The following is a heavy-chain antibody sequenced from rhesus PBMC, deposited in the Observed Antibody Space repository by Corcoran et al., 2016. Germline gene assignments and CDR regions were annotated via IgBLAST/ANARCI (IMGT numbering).Heavy chain of an antibody. Sequence: QVQLQESGPGLVKPSETLSLTCAVSGGSFSSYWWSWIRQPPGKGLEWIGETKGNSWSTNSTPPRKSRVTISKDASKNQFSLKLSSVTAADTAVYYCARYRGSTGFDYWGQGVLVTVSS. D-gene: IGHD6-25*01. CDR2: TKGNSWST. CDR3: ARYRGSTGFDY. J-gene: IGHJ4*01. V-gene: IGHV4-80*01. CDR1: GGSFSSYW.